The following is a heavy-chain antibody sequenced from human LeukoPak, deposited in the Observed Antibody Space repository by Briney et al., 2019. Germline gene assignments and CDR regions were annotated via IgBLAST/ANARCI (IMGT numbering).Heavy chain of an antibody. V-gene: IGHV4-34*01. CDR1: GASLSGYY. CDR3: AREGRMSMGIEY. Sequence: PSETLSLTCAVYGASLSGYYWSWIRQSPGKGLEWIGEINHGGSTNYNPSLKSRVTMSVDTSKNHFSLKLSPVTAADTAVYFCAREGRMSMGIEYWGQGTLVTVSS. J-gene: IGHJ4*02. CDR2: INHGGST. D-gene: IGHD4/OR15-4a*01.